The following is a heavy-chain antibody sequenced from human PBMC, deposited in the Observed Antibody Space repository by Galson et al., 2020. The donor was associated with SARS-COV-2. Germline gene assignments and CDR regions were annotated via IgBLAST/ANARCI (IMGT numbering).Heavy chain of an antibody. CDR2: ISYSGST. Sequence: SETLSLTCTVSGGSITSGDYHYSWIRQPPGKGLEWVGYISYSGSTYYNPTLKSRLTISVDSSKSQFSLKLSSVTAADTAVYYCARTSLSIQLWRRGYYFDSWGPGAPVTVSS. J-gene: IGHJ5*01. CDR3: ARTSLSIQLWRRGYYFDS. D-gene: IGHD5-18*01. V-gene: IGHV4-30-4*08. CDR1: GGSITSGDYH.